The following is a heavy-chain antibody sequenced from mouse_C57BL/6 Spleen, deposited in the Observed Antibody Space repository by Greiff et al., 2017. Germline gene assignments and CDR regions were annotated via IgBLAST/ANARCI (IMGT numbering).Heavy chain of an antibody. J-gene: IGHJ4*01. CDR1: GFTFTDYY. CDR2: IRNKANGYTT. V-gene: IGHV7-3*01. D-gene: IGHD6-1*01. Sequence: EVKLMESGGGLVQPGGSLSLSCAASGFTFTDYYMSWVRQPPGKALEWLGFIRNKANGYTTEYSASVKGRFTISRDNSQSILYLQMNALRAEDSATYYCARVALAHYYAMDYWGQGTSVTVSS. CDR3: ARVALAHYYAMDY.